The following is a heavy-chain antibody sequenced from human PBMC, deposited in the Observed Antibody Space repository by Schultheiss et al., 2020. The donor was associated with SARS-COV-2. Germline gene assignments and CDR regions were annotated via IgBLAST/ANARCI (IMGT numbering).Heavy chain of an antibody. CDR2: IYTSGST. CDR1: GGSISSYY. Sequence: SQTLSLTCTVSGGSISSYYWSWIRQPAGKGLEWIGRIYTSGSTNYNPSLKSRVTISVDTSKNQFSLKLSSVTAADTAVYYCARVQAYSSSRESFDYWGQGTLVTVSS. D-gene: IGHD6-13*01. J-gene: IGHJ4*02. V-gene: IGHV4-4*07. CDR3: ARVQAYSSSRESFDY.